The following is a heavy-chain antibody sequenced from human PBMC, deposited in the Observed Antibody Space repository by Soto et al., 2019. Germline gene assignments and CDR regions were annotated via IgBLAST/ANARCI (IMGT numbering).Heavy chain of an antibody. J-gene: IGHJ6*02. CDR1: GYSFTSYW. CDR3: ASRRIAARRDYYYGMDV. Sequence: RGESLKISCKGSGYSFTSYWISWVRQMPGKGLEWIGRIDPSDSYTNYSPSFQGHVTISADKSISTAYLQWSSLKASDTAMYYCASRRIAARRDYYYGMDVWGQGTTVTVSS. CDR2: IDPSDSYT. D-gene: IGHD6-6*01. V-gene: IGHV5-10-1*01.